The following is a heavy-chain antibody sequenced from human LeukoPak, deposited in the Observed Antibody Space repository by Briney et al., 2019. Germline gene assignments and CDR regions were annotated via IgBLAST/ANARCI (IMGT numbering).Heavy chain of an antibody. D-gene: IGHD3-3*01. J-gene: IGHJ4*02. CDR3: ARARFRSGSDYYFDY. CDR2: ISSSSSYI. V-gene: IGHV3-21*01. Sequence: GGSLRLSCAASGFTFSSYSMNWVRQAPGKGLEWVSSISSSSSYIYYADSVKGRFTISRDNAKNSLYLQMNSLRAEDTAVYYCARARFRSGSDYYFDYWGQGTLVTVSS. CDR1: GFTFSSYS.